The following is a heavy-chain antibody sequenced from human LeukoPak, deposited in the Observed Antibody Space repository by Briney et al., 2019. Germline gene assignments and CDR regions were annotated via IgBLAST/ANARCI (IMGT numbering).Heavy chain of an antibody. J-gene: IGHJ4*02. D-gene: IGHD3-3*01. Sequence: GGSLRLSCAASGFTFSSYAMSWVRQAPGKGLEWVSAISGSGGSTYYADSVKGRFTISRDNAKNSLYLQMNSLRAEDTAVYYCARRNYDFWSATYYFDYWGQGTLVTVSS. CDR3: ARRNYDFWSATYYFDY. CDR1: GFTFSSYA. CDR2: ISGSGGST. V-gene: IGHV3-23*01.